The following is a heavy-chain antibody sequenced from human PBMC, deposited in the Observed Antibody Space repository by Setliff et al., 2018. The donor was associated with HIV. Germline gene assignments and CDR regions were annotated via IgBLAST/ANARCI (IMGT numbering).Heavy chain of an antibody. CDR1: GFTFSTYG. D-gene: IGHD2-2*03. Sequence: GGSLRLSCAVSGFTFSTYGMHWVRQAPGKGLEWVTFIEHDGSKKFYADSVKGRFTISRDNAKTSLYLQMNSLRAEDTAVYYCSSSMDSPHQAPINYWGPGTLVTVSS. CDR2: IEHDGSKK. V-gene: IGHV3-30*12. CDR3: SSSMDSPHQAPINY. J-gene: IGHJ4*02.